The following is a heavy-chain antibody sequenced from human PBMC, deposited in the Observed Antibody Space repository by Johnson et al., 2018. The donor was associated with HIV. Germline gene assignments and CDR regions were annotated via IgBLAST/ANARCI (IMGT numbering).Heavy chain of an antibody. CDR2: ISYDGSNR. D-gene: IGHD3-3*01. CDR3: ARAQTYYDFWSGYDAFDI. V-gene: IGHV3-30*04. Sequence: QMQLVESGGGVVQPGRSLRLSCAASGFTFSSYTMHWVRQAPGKGLEWVAVISYDGSNRYYADSVQGRFTISRDNSKNTLFLQMNSLRVEDTAVYYCARAQTYYDFWSGYDAFDIWGQGTMVTVSS. CDR1: GFTFSSYT. J-gene: IGHJ3*02.